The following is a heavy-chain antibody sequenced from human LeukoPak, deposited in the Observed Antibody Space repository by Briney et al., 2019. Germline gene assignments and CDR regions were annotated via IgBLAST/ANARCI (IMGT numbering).Heavy chain of an antibody. D-gene: IGHD6-19*01. V-gene: IGHV3-23*01. CDR3: VKDVGQWRDHFDY. CDR2: ISASGGST. Sequence: GGSLRLSCAASGFTFSSHAMSWVRQAPGRGFEWVSSISASGGSTYYADSVKGRFTISRDNSKNTLSLQMSGLRAEDTAVYYCVKDVGQWRDHFDYWGQGTLVAVSS. J-gene: IGHJ4*02. CDR1: GFTFSSHA.